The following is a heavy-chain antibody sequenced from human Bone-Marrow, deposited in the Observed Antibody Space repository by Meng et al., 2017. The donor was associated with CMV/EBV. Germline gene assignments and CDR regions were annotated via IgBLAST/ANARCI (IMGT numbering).Heavy chain of an antibody. J-gene: IGHJ4*02. D-gene: IGHD4-17*01. Sequence: SETLSLTCTVSGGSISSSDYYWGWIRQPPGKGLEWIGSIYYSGITHHNPPVRSRVTISVDTSKTQFSLKLSSVTAADTAVYYCARNPTVTTLGLFDYWGQGTLVTVSS. CDR2: IYYSGIT. V-gene: IGHV4-39*07. CDR1: GGSISSSDYY. CDR3: ARNPTVTTLGLFDY.